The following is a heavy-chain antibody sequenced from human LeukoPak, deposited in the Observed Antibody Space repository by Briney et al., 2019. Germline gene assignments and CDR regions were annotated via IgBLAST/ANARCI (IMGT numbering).Heavy chain of an antibody. CDR3: ARDIVGATKDY. V-gene: IGHV4-34*01. D-gene: IGHD1-26*01. J-gene: IGHJ4*02. Sequence: PSETLSLTCAVYGGSFSGYYWSWIRQPPGKGLEWIGEINHSGSTNCNPSLKSRVTISVDTSKNQFSLKLSSVTAADTAVYYCARDIVGATKDYWGQGTLVTVS. CDR1: GGSFSGYY. CDR2: INHSGST.